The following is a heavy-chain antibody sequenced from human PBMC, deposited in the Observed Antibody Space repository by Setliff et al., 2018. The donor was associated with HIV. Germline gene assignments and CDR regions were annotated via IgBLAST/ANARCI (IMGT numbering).Heavy chain of an antibody. D-gene: IGHD2-2*02. CDR1: VGHSVITT. J-gene: IGHJ4*02. V-gene: IGHV4-34*01. CDR2: VHKSGNS. Sequence: SETLPSPALSMVGHSVITTGVGSGSPQGGGWSGLGSVHKSGNSYYKPSLKSRATISVDTSKNQLSLKLSSVTAADTAVYYCARVPSIETILFDSWGQGTLVTVSS. CDR3: ARVPSIETILFDS.